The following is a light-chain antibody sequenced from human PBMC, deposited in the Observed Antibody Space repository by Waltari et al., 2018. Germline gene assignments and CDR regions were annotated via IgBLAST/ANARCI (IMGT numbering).Light chain of an antibody. CDR1: SSHVGAYNY. J-gene: IGLJ2*01. CDR3: SSYISSSTLEL. CDR2: DVS. Sequence: QSALTQPASVSGSPGQSITISCTGTSSHVGAYNYVSWYQQHPSKAPKLIIFDVSNRPSGVSNRFSGSKSGNTASLTISGLQAEDEADYYCSSYISSSTLELFGGGTSLTVL. V-gene: IGLV2-14*03.